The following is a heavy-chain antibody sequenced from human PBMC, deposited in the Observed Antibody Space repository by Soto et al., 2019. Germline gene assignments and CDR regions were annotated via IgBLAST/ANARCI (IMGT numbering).Heavy chain of an antibody. CDR1: GGSISSGGYS. CDR2: IYHSGST. V-gene: IGHV4-30-2*01. CDR3: ARAGGLGAVAVDY. J-gene: IGHJ4*02. D-gene: IGHD6-19*01. Sequence: QLQLQESGSGLVKPSQTLSLTCAVSGGSISSGGYSWGWIRQPPGKGLEWIGYIYHSGSTYYNPSLKSRVTRSVDRSKNQFSLKLSSVTAADTAVYYCARAGGLGAVAVDYWGQGTLVTVSS.